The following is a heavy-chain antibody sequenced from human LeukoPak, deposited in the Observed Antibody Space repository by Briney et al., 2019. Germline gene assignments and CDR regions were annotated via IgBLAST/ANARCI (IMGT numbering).Heavy chain of an antibody. D-gene: IGHD3-10*01. V-gene: IGHV4-4*02. J-gene: IGHJ6*03. CDR2: IYHSGST. CDR1: GGSISSSYW. CDR3: VALSEVAGYYMDV. Sequence: SETLSLTCGVSGGSISSSYWWSWVRQPPGKGLEWIGSIYHSGSTYYNPSLKSRVTISVDTSKNQFSLKLSSVTAADTAVYYCVALSEVAGYYMDVWGKGTTVTISS.